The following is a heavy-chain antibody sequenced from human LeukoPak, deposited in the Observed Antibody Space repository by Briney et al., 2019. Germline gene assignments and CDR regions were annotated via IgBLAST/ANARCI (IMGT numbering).Heavy chain of an antibody. CDR2: INPNSGGT. J-gene: IGHJ4*02. CDR3: ARAGITMVRGAEFDY. V-gene: IGHV1-2*02. CDR1: GYTFTGYY. D-gene: IGHD3-10*01. Sequence: GASVKVSCKASGYTFTGYYMHWVRQAPGQGLEWMEWINPNSGGTNYAQKFQGRVTMTRDTSISTAYMELSRLRSDDTAVYYCARAGITMVRGAEFDYWGQGTLVTVSS.